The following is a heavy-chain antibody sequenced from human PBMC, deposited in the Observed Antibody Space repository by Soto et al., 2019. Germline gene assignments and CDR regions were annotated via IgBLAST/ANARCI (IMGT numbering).Heavy chain of an antibody. CDR3: TFAPNWTYQLTSY. V-gene: IGHV1-69*06. Sequence: VQLVQSGAEVKKPASSVKVSCKASGGMFHSSAINWVRQAPGQGLEWMGGIIPMYGSAKYAQRFQGRVTITADTSATTAYMEVSSLTSEDTAVYFCTFAPNWTYQLTSYWGQGTLVTVSS. J-gene: IGHJ4*02. CDR2: IIPMYGSA. D-gene: IGHD2-2*01. CDR1: GGMFHSSA.